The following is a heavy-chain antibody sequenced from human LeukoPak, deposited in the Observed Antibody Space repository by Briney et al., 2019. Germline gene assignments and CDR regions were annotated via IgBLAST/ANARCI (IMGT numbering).Heavy chain of an antibody. CDR1: GFTFSSYG. CDR2: IRYDGSNK. J-gene: IGHJ4*02. Sequence: GGSLRLSCAASGFTFSSYGMHWVRQAPGKGLEWVAFIRYDGSNKYYADSVKGRFTISRDNSKNTLYLQMNSLRAEDTAVYYSVKRDRVALAGNFDYWGQGTLVTVSS. V-gene: IGHV3-30*02. CDR3: VKRDRVALAGNFDY. D-gene: IGHD6-19*01.